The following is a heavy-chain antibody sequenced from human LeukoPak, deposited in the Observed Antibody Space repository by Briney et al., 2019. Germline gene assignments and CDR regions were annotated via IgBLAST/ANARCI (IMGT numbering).Heavy chain of an antibody. CDR1: GFTFDRSW. CDR2: IKQDGSEV. D-gene: IGHD6-6*01. CDR3: VRALGSPSSDF. V-gene: IGHV3-7*01. Sequence: GGSLRLSCAASGFTFDRSWMSWVRQAPGKGLEWVANIKQDGSEVYYVDSVEGRFTVSRDNAKNSLSLQMNSLRGEDTAVYYCVRALGSPSSDFWGQGTLVNVSS. J-gene: IGHJ4*02.